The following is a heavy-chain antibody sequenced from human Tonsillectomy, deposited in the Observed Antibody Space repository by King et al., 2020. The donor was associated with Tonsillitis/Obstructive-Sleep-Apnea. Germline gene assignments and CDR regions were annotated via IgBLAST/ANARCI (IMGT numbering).Heavy chain of an antibody. CDR2: ISSSSSTI. J-gene: IGHJ3*02. CDR1: GFTFSSYS. Sequence: VQLVESGGGLVQPGGSLRLSCAASGFTFSSYSMNWVRQAPGKGLEWVSYISSSSSTIYYADSVKGRFTISRDNAKNSLYLQMNSLRDEDKAVYYCARDAPGDYYDSSGYDQTSIWGHGTMVTVSS. CDR3: ARDAPGDYYDSSGYDQTSI. D-gene: IGHD3-22*01. V-gene: IGHV3-48*02.